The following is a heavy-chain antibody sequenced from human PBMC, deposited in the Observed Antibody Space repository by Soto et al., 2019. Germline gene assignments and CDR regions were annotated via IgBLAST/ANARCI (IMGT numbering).Heavy chain of an antibody. J-gene: IGHJ6*02. V-gene: IGHV4-59*08. CDR3: ARQGFGALHGLVDV. D-gene: IGHD3-10*01. CDR1: GGSISSYY. CDR2: VHHSWGS. Sequence: QVQLQESGPGLVKPSETLSLSCTVSGGSISSYYWSWIRQPPGKGMEWIGYVHHSWGSTYNPSLQRRVAISLDTSKSQFSLKLSSVTATVPAVYYCARQGFGALHGLVDVWGQGTTVTVSS.